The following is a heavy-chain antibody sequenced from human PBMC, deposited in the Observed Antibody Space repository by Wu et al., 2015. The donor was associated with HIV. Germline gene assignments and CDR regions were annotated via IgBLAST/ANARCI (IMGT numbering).Heavy chain of an antibody. V-gene: IGHV1-24*01. CDR3: ASGPRDVWSIGLQH. CDR1: GYTLKKLS. J-gene: IGHJ1*01. CDR2: FDPEDGKT. Sequence: QVQLLQSGTEVKKPGASVKVSCKVSGYTLKKLSIQWVRQSRGKGLEWMGGFDPEDGKTIFAQRFQGRVTMTEDPSTDTAFMGLSSLRPEDTGVYYCASGPRDVWSIGLQHWGQGTLVIVSS. D-gene: IGHD2-8*02.